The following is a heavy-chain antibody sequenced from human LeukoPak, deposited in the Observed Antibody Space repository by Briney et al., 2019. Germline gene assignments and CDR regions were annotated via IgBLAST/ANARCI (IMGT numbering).Heavy chain of an antibody. CDR3: ARRNTYDILTGYYYYMDV. Sequence: ASVKVSCKASGYTFTSYDINWVRQATGQGLEWMGWMNPNSGNTGYAQKFQGRVTMTRNTSTSTAYMELSSLRSEDTAVYYCARRNTYDILTGYYYYMDVWGKGTTVTVSS. J-gene: IGHJ6*03. V-gene: IGHV1-8*01. CDR1: GYTFTSYD. D-gene: IGHD3-9*01. CDR2: MNPNSGNT.